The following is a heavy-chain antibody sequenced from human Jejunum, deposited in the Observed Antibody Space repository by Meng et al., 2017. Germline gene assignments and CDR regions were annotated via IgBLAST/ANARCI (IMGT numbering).Heavy chain of an antibody. CDR1: GGSISSSSSY. D-gene: IGHD2-2*03. J-gene: IGHJ4*02. Sequence: QLQLQESGSGLVKPSETLSLTCTVSGGSISSSSSYWGWIRQSPGKGLEWIGTAYYGGSSYYNPSLRSRVIILVDTSKNQFSLRLSSVTAADTAVYYCARQMDSEYDEGYFFDYWGQGSLVTVSS. CDR2: AYYGGSS. V-gene: IGHV4-39*01. CDR3: ARQMDSEYDEGYFFDY.